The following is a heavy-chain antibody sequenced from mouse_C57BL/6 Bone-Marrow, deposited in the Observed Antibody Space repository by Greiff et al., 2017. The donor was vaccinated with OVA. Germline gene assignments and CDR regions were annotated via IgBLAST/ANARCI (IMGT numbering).Heavy chain of an antibody. V-gene: IGHV5-16*01. CDR2: INYDGSSP. CDR1: GFTFSDYY. Sequence: EVKLVESEGGLVQPGSSMKLSCTASGFTFSDYYMAWVRQVPEKGLEWVANINYDGSSPYYLDSLKGRFIISRDNAKTILYLQMRSMKSEDTATDYCARESDVRSGYWYFSGWGTGTTVTVAS. J-gene: IGHJ1*03. D-gene: IGHD1-3*01. CDR3: ARESDVRSGYWYFSG.